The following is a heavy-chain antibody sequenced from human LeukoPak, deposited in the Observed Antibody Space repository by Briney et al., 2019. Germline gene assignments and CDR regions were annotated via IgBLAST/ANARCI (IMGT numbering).Heavy chain of an antibody. CDR2: ISSSGSTI. D-gene: IGHD3-10*01. J-gene: IGHJ4*02. CDR1: GFIFSNYA. V-gene: IGHV3-11*01. CDR3: ARVESLWFGEEGGVDY. Sequence: GGSLRLSCAASGFIFSNYAMTWVRQAPGKGLEWVSYISSSGSTIYYADSVKGRFTISRDNAKNSLYLQMNSLRAEDTAVYYCARVESLWFGEEGGVDYWGQGTLVTVSS.